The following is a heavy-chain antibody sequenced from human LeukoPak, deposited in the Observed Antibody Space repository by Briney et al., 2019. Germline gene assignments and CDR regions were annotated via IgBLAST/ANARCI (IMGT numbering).Heavy chain of an antibody. CDR3: ARDKSYGMDV. V-gene: IGHV3-48*04. CDR1: GFTFSSYS. J-gene: IGHJ6*02. CDR2: ISSSSSTI. Sequence: QPGGSLRLSCAASGFTFSSYSMNWVRQAPGKGLEWVSYISSSSSTIYYADSVKGRFTISRDNAKNSLYLQMNSLRAEDTAVYSCARDKSYGMDVWGQGTTVTVSS.